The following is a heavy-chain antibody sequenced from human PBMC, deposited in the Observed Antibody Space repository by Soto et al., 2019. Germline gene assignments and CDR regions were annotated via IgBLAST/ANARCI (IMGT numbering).Heavy chain of an antibody. J-gene: IGHJ4*02. D-gene: IGHD6-6*01. CDR1: GGSVNSDNFY. CDR2: IYYTGST. CDR3: AREFSNSPEAFDS. Sequence: SETLSLTCTVSGGSVNSDNFYWSWIRQPPGRGLEWIGYIYYTGSTNYNPSLKSRVTISIDTSRNQFSLKLSSVTAADTAVYYCAREFSNSPEAFDSWGQGSLVTVS. V-gene: IGHV4-61*01.